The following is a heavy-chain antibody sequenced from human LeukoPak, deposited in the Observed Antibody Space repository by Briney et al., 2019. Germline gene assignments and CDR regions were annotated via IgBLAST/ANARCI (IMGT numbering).Heavy chain of an antibody. J-gene: IGHJ5*02. D-gene: IGHD3-22*01. Sequence: GGSLRLSCAASGFTFDDYGMAWVRHAPGKGREWVSGINGDGGSRGYADSVKGLFTISRENAKNALYLQRNSLRVEDTAMYYCARNHDYDSSGYHAWGQGTLVTVSS. CDR1: GFTFDDYG. CDR2: INGDGGSR. V-gene: IGHV3-20*04. CDR3: ARNHDYDSSGYHA.